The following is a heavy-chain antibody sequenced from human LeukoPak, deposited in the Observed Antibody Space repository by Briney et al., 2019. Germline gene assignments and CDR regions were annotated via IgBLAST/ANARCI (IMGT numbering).Heavy chain of an antibody. CDR3: AREGVGATMRFSVDY. V-gene: IGHV1-2*02. Sequence: GASVKVSCKASGYTFTGYYMHWVRQAPGQGLEWTGWINPNSGGTNYAQKFQGRVTMTRDTSISTAYMELSRLRSDDTAVYYCAREGVGATMRFSVDYWGQGTLVTVSS. D-gene: IGHD1-26*01. CDR2: INPNSGGT. CDR1: GYTFTGYY. J-gene: IGHJ4*02.